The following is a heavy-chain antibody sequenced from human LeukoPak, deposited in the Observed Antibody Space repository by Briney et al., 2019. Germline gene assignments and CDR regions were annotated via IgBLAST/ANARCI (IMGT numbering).Heavy chain of an antibody. V-gene: IGHV4-30-4*01. J-gene: IGHJ6*02. CDR3: ASTYCSSTSCYRDYYYGMDV. Sequence: SETLSLTCTVSGGSLSSGDYYWSWIRQPPGKGLEWIGYIYYSGSTYYNPSLKSRVTISVDTSKNQFSLKLSSVTAADTAVYYCASTYCSSTSCYRDYYYGMDVWGQGTTVTVSS. CDR1: GGSLSSGDYY. D-gene: IGHD2-2*01. CDR2: IYYSGST.